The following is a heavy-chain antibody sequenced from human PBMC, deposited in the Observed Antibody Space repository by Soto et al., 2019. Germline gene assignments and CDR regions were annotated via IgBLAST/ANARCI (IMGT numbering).Heavy chain of an antibody. Sequence: GGSLRLSCAASGFTFSDHYMDWVRQAPGKGLEWVGRTRNKANSYTTEYAASVKGRFTISRDDSKNSLYLQMNSLKTGDTAVYYCASPYGTDAFDIWGQGTMVTVSS. V-gene: IGHV3-72*01. CDR3: ASPYGTDAFDI. CDR2: TRNKANSYTT. D-gene: IGHD4-17*01. J-gene: IGHJ3*02. CDR1: GFTFSDHY.